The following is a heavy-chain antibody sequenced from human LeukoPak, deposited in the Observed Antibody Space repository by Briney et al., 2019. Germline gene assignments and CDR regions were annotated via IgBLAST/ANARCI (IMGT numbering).Heavy chain of an antibody. CDR1: GFIFSSYA. D-gene: IGHD3-22*01. J-gene: IGHJ4*02. CDR2: IYYSGST. V-gene: IGHV4-39*01. CDR3: AGLTQDYYDSSGYYPFFDY. Sequence: GSLRLSCAASGFIFSSYAMTWVRQPPGKGLEWIGSIYYSGSTYYNPSLKSRVTISVDTSKNQFSLKLSSVTATDTAVYYCAGLTQDYYDSSGYYPFFDYWGQGTLVTVSS.